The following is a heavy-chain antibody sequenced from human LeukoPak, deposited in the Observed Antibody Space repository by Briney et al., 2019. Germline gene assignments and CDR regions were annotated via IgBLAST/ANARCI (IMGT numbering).Heavy chain of an antibody. Sequence: GGSLRLSCAASGFTFSSYSMNWVRQAPGKGLEWVSSISSSSSYIYYADSVKGRFTISRDNAKNSLYLQMNSLRAEDTAVYYCARGRSRYAWNYLVYWGQGTLVTVSS. CDR3: ARGRSRYAWNYLVY. J-gene: IGHJ4*02. CDR2: ISSSSSYI. D-gene: IGHD1-20*01. V-gene: IGHV3-21*01. CDR1: GFTFSSYS.